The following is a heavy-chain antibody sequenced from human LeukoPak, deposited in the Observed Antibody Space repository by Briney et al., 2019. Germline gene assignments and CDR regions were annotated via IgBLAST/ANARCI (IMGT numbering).Heavy chain of an antibody. D-gene: IGHD2-21*02. CDR1: GFTFSSYA. CDR3: ARDPPTCSGDCRYFDY. V-gene: IGHV3-30-3*01. Sequence: GRSLRLSCAASGFTFSSYAMHWVRQAPGKGLEWVAVISYDGSNKYYADSVKGRFTISRDISKNTLYLQMNSLRAEDTAVYYCARDPPTCSGDCRYFDYWGQGTLVTVSS. CDR2: ISYDGSNK. J-gene: IGHJ4*02.